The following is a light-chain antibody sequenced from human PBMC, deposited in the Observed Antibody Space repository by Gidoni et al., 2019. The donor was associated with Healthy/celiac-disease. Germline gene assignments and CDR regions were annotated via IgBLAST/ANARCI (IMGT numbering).Light chain of an antibody. CDR1: QSVSSSY. V-gene: IGKV3-20*01. J-gene: IGKJ2*01. CDR2: GAS. Sequence: ESVLTQSPGTLSLSPGEGATLSCRASQSVSSSYFSGYQHKPGQAPSLLIYGASSRATDIPDRFSGSGSGTDFTLTISRLEPEDFSVYYCQQYGSSPSYTFGQGTKLEIK. CDR3: QQYGSSPSYT.